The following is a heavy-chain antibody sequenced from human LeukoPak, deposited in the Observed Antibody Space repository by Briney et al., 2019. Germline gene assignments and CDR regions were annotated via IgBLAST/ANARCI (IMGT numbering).Heavy chain of an antibody. D-gene: IGHD6-13*01. V-gene: IGHV3-66*01. CDR3: AREGKTYSSSWYRFDY. J-gene: IGHJ4*02. Sequence: GGSLRLSCAASGFTVSSYYMNWVRQAPGKGLEWVSVIYSGGSTYYADSVKGRFTISRDNSKNTLYLQMNSLRAEDTAVYYCAREGKTYSSSWYRFDYWGQGTLVTVSS. CDR2: IYSGGST. CDR1: GFTVSSYY.